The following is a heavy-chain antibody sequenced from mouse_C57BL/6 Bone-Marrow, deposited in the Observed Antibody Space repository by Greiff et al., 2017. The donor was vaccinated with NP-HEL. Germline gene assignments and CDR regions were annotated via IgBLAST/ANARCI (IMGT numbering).Heavy chain of an antibody. CDR1: GFSFTTYA. CDR2: IRSKSNNYAT. J-gene: IGHJ1*03. Sequence: EVQLVESGGGLVQPKGSLKLSCAASGFSFTTYAMNWVRQAPGKGLEWVARIRSKSNNYATYYADSVKDRFTISRDDSESMLYLQMNNLKTEDTAMYYCVRCYGNYRGYFDVWGTGTTVTVSS. V-gene: IGHV10-1*01. CDR3: VRCYGNYRGYFDV. D-gene: IGHD2-1*01.